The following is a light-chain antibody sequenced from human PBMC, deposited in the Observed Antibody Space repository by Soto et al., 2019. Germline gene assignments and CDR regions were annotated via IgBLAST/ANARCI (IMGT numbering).Light chain of an antibody. Sequence: EIVLTQAPGTLSLSPGERATLSCRASQSVSSSYLAWYQQKPGQAPRLLIYGASSRATGIPDRFSGSGSGTDFSLTISRLEPGAFSVYYFQSYGSSLTFGPVTKVDLK. J-gene: IGKJ3*01. CDR1: QSVSSSY. CDR2: GAS. V-gene: IGKV3-20*01. CDR3: QSYGSSLT.